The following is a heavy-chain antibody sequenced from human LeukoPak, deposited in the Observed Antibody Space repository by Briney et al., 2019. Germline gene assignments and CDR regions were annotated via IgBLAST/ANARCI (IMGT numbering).Heavy chain of an antibody. CDR1: GFTFSSHG. CDR3: ARDGCYHSSGPFDY. J-gene: IGHJ4*02. Sequence: PGGSLRISCAASGFTFSSHGMHWVRQAPGKGLEWVSIIWYDGSDEYYADSVKGRFTISRDNSKNTLYLQMNSLRAEDTAVYYCARDGCYHSSGPFDYWGQGTLVTVSS. D-gene: IGHD3-22*01. V-gene: IGHV3-33*01. CDR2: IWYDGSDE.